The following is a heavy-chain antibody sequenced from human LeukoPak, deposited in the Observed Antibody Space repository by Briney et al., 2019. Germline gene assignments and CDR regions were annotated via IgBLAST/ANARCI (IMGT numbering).Heavy chain of an antibody. CDR2: IYPGDSET. D-gene: IGHD6-6*01. CDR3: ARRGSRSSGVYYGLDV. V-gene: IGHV5-51*01. Sequence: PGESLKISCKGSGYSFTSYWIGWVRQMPGKGLEWMGFIYPGDSETRYSPSFQRQVTISADKSINTAYVQWTSLKASDNAMYYCARRGSRSSGVYYGLDVWGQGTTVTVSS. CDR1: GYSFTSYW. J-gene: IGHJ6*02.